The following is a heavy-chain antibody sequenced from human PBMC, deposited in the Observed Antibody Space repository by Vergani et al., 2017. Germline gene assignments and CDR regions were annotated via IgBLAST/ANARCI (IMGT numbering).Heavy chain of an antibody. V-gene: IGHV4-34*01. D-gene: IGHD2-15*01. CDR3: ARGGCSGGSCYPKVGFDY. CDR1: GGSFSGYY. CDR2: INHSGST. Sequence: QVQLQQWGAGLLKPSETLSLTCAVYGGSFSGYYWSWIRQPPGKGLEWIGEINHSGSTNYNPSLKSRVTISVDTSKNHFSLKLSSVTAADTAVYYCARGGCSGGSCYPKVGFDYWGQGTLVTVSS. J-gene: IGHJ4*02.